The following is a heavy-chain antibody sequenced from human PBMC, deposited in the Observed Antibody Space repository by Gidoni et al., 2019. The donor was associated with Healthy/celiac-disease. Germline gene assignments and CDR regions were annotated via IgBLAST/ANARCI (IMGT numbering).Heavy chain of an antibody. CDR2: ISWNSGSI. Sequence: EVQLVESGGGLVQPGRSLRISCAASGFTFDDYAMHWVRQARGKGLEWVSGISWNSGSIGYADSVKGRFTISRDNAKNSLYLQMNSRRAEDTALYYCAKTYSSGWYWGYFDYWGQGTLVTVSS. CDR3: AKTYSSGWYWGYFDY. V-gene: IGHV3-9*01. CDR1: GFTFDDYA. D-gene: IGHD6-19*01. J-gene: IGHJ4*02.